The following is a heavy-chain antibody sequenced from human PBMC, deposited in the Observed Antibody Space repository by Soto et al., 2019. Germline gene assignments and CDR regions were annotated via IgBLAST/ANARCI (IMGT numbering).Heavy chain of an antibody. CDR3: AQHRGRVVVAATFDY. CDR2: IYYSGST. Sequence: QLQLQESGPGLVKPSETLSLTCTVSGGSISSSSYYWGWIRQPPGKGLEWIGSIYYSGSTYYNPSLKSRVTISVDTSKDQFSLTRSSVTAAVTAVYYCAQHRGRVVVAATFDYWGQGTLVTFSS. V-gene: IGHV4-39*01. D-gene: IGHD2-15*01. J-gene: IGHJ4*02. CDR1: GGSISSSSYY.